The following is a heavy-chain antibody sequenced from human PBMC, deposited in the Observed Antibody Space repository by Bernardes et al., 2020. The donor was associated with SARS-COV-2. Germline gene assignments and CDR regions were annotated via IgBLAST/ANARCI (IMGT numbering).Heavy chain of an antibody. CDR2: IYWDDDN. V-gene: IGHV2-5*02. Sequence: SGPTLVKPTQTLTLTCTFSGFSLSTPGVGVGWIRQPPGKALEWLAFIYWDDDNRYSPSLKSRLTITSSKNQVVLTMTNMDPVDTGTYYCAYRLATEDRWFDPWGQGTLVTVSS. D-gene: IGHD2-15*01. J-gene: IGHJ5*02. CDR1: GFSLSTPGVG. CDR3: AYRLATEDRWFDP.